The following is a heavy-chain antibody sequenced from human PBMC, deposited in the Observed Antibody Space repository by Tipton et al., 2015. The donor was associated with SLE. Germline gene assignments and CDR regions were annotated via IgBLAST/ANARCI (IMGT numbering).Heavy chain of an antibody. CDR2: LYYSGNT. J-gene: IGHJ4*02. CDR3: ARGYCSDGVCYGFGFFDY. D-gene: IGHD2-8*01. Sequence: LRLSCAASGFTFFTYAMHWVRQPPGKGLEWIGVLYYSGNTYYNPSLKSPVTLSIDTSKNQFSLKMRSVTAADTAVYFCARGYCSDGVCYGFGFFDYWGQGNLVTVSS. V-gene: IGHV4-59*12. CDR1: GFTFFTYA.